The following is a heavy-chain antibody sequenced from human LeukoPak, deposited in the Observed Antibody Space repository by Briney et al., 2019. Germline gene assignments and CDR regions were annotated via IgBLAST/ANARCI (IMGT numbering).Heavy chain of an antibody. Sequence: SETLSLTCTVSGGSISSYYWSWIRQPPGKGLEWIGYIYYSGSTNYNPSLKSRVTISVDTSKNQFSLELSSVTAADTAVYYCARGRGARSSNFDYWGQGTLVTVSS. CDR1: GGSISSYY. CDR2: IYYSGST. V-gene: IGHV4-59*01. J-gene: IGHJ4*02. CDR3: ARGRGARSSNFDY. D-gene: IGHD1-26*01.